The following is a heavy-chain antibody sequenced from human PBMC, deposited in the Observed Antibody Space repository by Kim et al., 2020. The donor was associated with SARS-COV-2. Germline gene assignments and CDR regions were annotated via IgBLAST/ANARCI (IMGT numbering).Heavy chain of an antibody. D-gene: IGHD2-15*01. CDR2: VYYSGST. CDR3: ARLHPGILQFDY. CDR1: GGSISSYY. Sequence: GSLRLSCTVSGGSISSYYWSWIRQPPGKGLEWIGYVYYSGSTNYNPSLKSRVTISVDTSKIQFSLKVSSVTAADTAVYYCARLHPGILQFDYWGQGTL. J-gene: IGHJ4*02. V-gene: IGHV4-59*08.